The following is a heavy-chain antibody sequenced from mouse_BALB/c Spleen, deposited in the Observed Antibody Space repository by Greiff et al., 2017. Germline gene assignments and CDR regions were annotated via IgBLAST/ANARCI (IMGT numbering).Heavy chain of an antibody. CDR3: ASTMVRRGFAY. CDR2: ILPGSGST. Sequence: QVQLQQSGAELMKPGASVKISCKATGYTFSSYWIEWVKQRPGHGLEWIGEILPGSGSTNYNEKFKGKATFTADTSSNTAYMQLSSLTSEDSAVYYCASTMVRRGFAYWGQGTLVTVSA. D-gene: IGHD2-2*01. CDR1: GYTFSSYW. J-gene: IGHJ3*01. V-gene: IGHV1-9*01.